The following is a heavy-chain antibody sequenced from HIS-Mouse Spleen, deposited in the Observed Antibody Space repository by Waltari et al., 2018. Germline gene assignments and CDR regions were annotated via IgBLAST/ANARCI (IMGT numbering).Heavy chain of an antibody. CDR1: GGPISSSSYY. CDR2: IYYSGST. J-gene: IGHJ2*01. D-gene: IGHD6-13*01. Sequence: QLQLQESGPGLVKPSETLSLTCTVSGGPISSSSYYLGGIRQPPGKGLEWIGSIYYSGSTYYNPSLKSRVTISVDTSKNQFSLKLSSVTAADTAVYYCAREIPYSSSWYDWYFDLWGRGTLVTVSS. CDR3: AREIPYSSSWYDWYFDL. V-gene: IGHV4-39*07.